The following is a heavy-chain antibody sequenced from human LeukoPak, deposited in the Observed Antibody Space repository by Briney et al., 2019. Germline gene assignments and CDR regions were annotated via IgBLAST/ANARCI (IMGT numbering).Heavy chain of an antibody. Sequence: ASVKVSCKTSGYTFTDHAMNWVRQAPGQGLEWVGWFNTNTGNPTYAQGFTGRFVFSLDTSVSTAYLQISRLKAEDTAVYYCARVGPGSGWYIYFDYWGQGTLVTVSS. J-gene: IGHJ4*02. CDR2: FNTNTGNP. V-gene: IGHV7-4-1*02. D-gene: IGHD6-19*01. CDR1: GYTFTDHA. CDR3: ARVGPGSGWYIYFDY.